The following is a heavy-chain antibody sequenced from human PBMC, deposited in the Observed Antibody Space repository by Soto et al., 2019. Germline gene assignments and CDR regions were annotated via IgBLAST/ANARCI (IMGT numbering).Heavy chain of an antibody. D-gene: IGHD5-12*01. CDR2: MNPNSGNT. V-gene: IGHV1-8*01. CDR1: GYTFTSYD. CDR3: ARLAPIVAPVAFDI. Sequence: QVQLVQSGAEVKKPGASVKVSCKASGYTFTSYDINWVRQATGQGLEWMGWMNPNSGNTGYAQKIQGRVTMTRNTSISTAYMELSKLRSEDTAVYYCARLAPIVAPVAFDIWVQGTMVTVSS. J-gene: IGHJ3*02.